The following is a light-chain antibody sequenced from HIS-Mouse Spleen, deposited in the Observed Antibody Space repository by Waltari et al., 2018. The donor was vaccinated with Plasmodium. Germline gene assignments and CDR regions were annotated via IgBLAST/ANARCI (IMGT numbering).Light chain of an antibody. Sequence: QSALTQPASVSGSPGQSITISCTGTSSDVGSSQLVSWYQQHPGKAPKLMIYEGSKRPSGVSNRFSGSKSGNTASLTISGLQAEDEADYYCCSYAGSSTYVFGTGTKVTVL. V-gene: IGLV2-23*01. CDR3: CSYAGSSTYV. J-gene: IGLJ1*01. CDR2: EGS. CDR1: SSDVGSSQL.